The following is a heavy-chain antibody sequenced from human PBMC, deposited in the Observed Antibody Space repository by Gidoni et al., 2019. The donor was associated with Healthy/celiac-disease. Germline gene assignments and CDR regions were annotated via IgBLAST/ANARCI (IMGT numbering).Heavy chain of an antibody. CDR1: GGSISSYY. V-gene: IGHV4-59*01. D-gene: IGHD1-26*01. Sequence: QVQLQESGPGLVTPSETLSLTCTVSGGSISSYYWSWHRQPPGKGLGWIGYIYYSGSTRYNPSLKSRVTRSVDTSKNQFALKLSSVTAADTAVYYCARVGRWELLRRAFDYWCQGTLVTVSS. CDR2: IYYSGST. CDR3: ARVGRWELLRRAFDY. J-gene: IGHJ4*02.